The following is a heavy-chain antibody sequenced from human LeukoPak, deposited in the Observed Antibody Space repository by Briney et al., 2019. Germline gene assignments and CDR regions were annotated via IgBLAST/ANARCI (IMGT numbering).Heavy chain of an antibody. CDR1: GYTFTSYY. CDR3: AREISYCGGDCYPSPTFDY. V-gene: IGHV1-2*04. CDR2: VNPNSGGT. Sequence: ASVKVSCKASGYTFTSYYMHWVRQAPGQGLEWMGWVNPNSGGTNYAQKFQGWVTMTRNTSISTAYMELSRLKSDDTAMYYCAREISYCGGDCYPSPTFDYWGQGTLVTVSS. D-gene: IGHD2-21*02. J-gene: IGHJ4*02.